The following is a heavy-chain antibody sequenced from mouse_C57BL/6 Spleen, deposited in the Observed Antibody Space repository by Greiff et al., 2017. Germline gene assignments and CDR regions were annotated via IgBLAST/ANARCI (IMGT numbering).Heavy chain of an antibody. Sequence: EVKLQESGGGLVQPGGSLSLSCAASGFTFTDYYMSWVRQPPGKALEWLGFIRNKANGYTTEYSASVKGRFTISRDNSQSILYLQMNALRAEDSATYYCARWYYYGPPFAYWGQGTLVTVSA. CDR3: ARWYYYGPPFAY. J-gene: IGHJ3*01. V-gene: IGHV7-3*01. CDR1: GFTFTDYY. D-gene: IGHD1-1*01. CDR2: IRNKANGYTT.